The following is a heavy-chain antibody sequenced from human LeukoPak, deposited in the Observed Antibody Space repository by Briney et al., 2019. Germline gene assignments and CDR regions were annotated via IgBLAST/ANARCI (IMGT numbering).Heavy chain of an antibody. CDR1: GFTVSSNY. D-gene: IGHD5-12*01. V-gene: IGHV3-66*01. Sequence: GGSLRLSCAAAGFTVSSNYMSWVRQATGKWLQRVSVIYSGGSTYYADSVKGRFTISRDNSKNTLYLQMNSLRAEDTAVYYCTRVSITIGYFDYWGQGTLVTVSS. CDR3: TRVSITIGYFDY. J-gene: IGHJ4*02. CDR2: IYSGGST.